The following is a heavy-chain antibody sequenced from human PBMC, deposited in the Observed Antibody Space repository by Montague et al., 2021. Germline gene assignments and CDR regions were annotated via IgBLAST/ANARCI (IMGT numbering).Heavy chain of an antibody. CDR3: ANFRQSVEMDV. V-gene: IGHV3-23*01. D-gene: IGHD3-3*01. J-gene: IGHJ6*02. CDR1: GFTIISWA. CDR2: INASGGKT. Sequence: SLRLSCAASGFTIISWAMSWVRQAPGKGLECVSLINASGGKTHYADSVTGRFTISRDRSKNTLYLQMDSLRVEDTAVYYCANFRQSVEMDVWGQGTRVTVSS.